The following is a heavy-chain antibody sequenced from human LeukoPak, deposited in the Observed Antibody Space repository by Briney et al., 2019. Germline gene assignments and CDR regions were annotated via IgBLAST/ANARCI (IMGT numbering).Heavy chain of an antibody. Sequence: SETLSLTCTVSGGSISSSSYYWGWIRQPPGKGLEWIGSIYYSGSTYYNPSLKSRVTISVDTSKNQFSLKLSSVTAADTAVYYCARLLTDCSSTSCYARGFDYWGQGTLVTVSS. V-gene: IGHV4-39*07. D-gene: IGHD2-2*01. CDR1: GGSISSSSYY. CDR2: IYYSGST. CDR3: ARLLTDCSSTSCYARGFDY. J-gene: IGHJ4*02.